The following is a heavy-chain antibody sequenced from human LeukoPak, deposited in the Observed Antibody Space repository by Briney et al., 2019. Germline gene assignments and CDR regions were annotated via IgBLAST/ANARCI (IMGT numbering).Heavy chain of an antibody. V-gene: IGHV3-23*01. D-gene: IGHD6-13*01. CDR3: AKDSSSWYYFDY. Sequence: GGSLRLSCAASGFTFSNYPMSWVRQAPGKGLEWVSAISGSGGSTYYADSVKGRFTISRDNSKNTLYLQMNSLRAEDTAVYYCAKDSSSWYYFDYWGQGTLVTVSS. J-gene: IGHJ4*02. CDR1: GFTFSNYP. CDR2: ISGSGGST.